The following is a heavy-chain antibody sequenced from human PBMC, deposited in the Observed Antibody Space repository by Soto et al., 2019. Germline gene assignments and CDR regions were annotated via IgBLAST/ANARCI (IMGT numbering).Heavy chain of an antibody. J-gene: IGHJ4*02. CDR3: ARGEVDSSGRPLLVY. CDR2: IYYSGST. Sequence: PSETLSLTCTVSGGSISSSSYYWGWIRQPPGKGLEWIGSIYYSGSTYYNPSLKSRVTISVDTSKNQFSLKLSSVTAADRAVYYCARGEVDSSGRPLLVYWGQGTLVTVSS. CDR1: GGSISSSSYY. D-gene: IGHD3-22*01. V-gene: IGHV4-39*07.